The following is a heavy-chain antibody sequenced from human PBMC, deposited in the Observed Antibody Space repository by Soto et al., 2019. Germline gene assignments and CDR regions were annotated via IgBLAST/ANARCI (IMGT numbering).Heavy chain of an antibody. V-gene: IGHV3-21*01. Sequence: RGSLRLSCAASGFTFSTYSMNWVRQPPGMGLEWVSSISSSSSYVYYADSVKGRLTVTRDNAKNSLYLQMDSLRAEDTAVYYCARDRGYRGYQFAYWGQGTLVTVSS. CDR2: ISSSSSYV. CDR1: GFTFSTYS. J-gene: IGHJ4*02. CDR3: ARDRGYRGYQFAY. D-gene: IGHD5-12*01.